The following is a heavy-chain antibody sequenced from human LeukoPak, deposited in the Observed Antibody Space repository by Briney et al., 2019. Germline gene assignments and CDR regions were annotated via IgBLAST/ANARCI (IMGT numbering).Heavy chain of an antibody. D-gene: IGHD2-2*01. CDR3: ARGRGTSGTNRDFYYYYYMDV. CDR1: GYIFTDYA. J-gene: IGHJ6*03. Sequence: GASVKVSRKASGYIFTDYAIHWLRQAPGQRPEWMGWMNAGNGNTKYSQKFQGRITLIRDTYAATAYMELSSLRHDDLAVYYCARGRGTSGTNRDFYYYYYMDVWGKGTTVTVSS. V-gene: IGHV1-3*01. CDR2: MNAGNGNT.